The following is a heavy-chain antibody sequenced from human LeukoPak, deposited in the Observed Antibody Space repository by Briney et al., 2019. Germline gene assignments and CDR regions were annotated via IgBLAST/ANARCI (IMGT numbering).Heavy chain of an antibody. D-gene: IGHD6-13*01. V-gene: IGHV3-11*01. J-gene: IGHJ4*02. CDR2: ISSSGSTI. CDR1: GFTFSDYY. CDR3: ARDKGPAAGSFVYFDY. Sequence: GGSLRLSCAASGFTFSDYYMSWIRQAPGKGLEWVSYISSSGSTIYCADSVKGRFTISRDNAKNSLYLQMNSLRAEDTAVYYCARDKGPAAGSFVYFDYWGQGTLVTVSS.